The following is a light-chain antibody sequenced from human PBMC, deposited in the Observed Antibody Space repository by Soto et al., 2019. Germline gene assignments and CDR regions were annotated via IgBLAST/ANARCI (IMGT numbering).Light chain of an antibody. CDR2: SNN. J-gene: IGLJ2*01. CDR3: AAWDNNLGGPA. V-gene: IGLV1-47*02. Sequence: QSVLTQPPSASGTPGQRVSISCSGSNSNIGSKYVYWYQQLPGTAPKLLMYSNNQRPSGVPDRFSGAKSGTSASLAISGRRSEDEADYYCAAWDNNLGGPAFGGGTKLTVL. CDR1: NSNIGSKY.